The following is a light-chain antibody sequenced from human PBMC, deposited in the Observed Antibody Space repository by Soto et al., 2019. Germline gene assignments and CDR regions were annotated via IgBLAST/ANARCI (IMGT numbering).Light chain of an antibody. Sequence: SSELTQPPSVSVAPGQTARITCGGSNIGSKSVHWYQQKPGQAPVLVVYDNSDRPSGIPERFSGSNSGNTATLTISRVEAEDEADYYCSSYTSSSTPYVVFGGGTKLTVL. V-gene: IGLV3-21*02. CDR3: SSYTSSSTPYVV. CDR1: NIGSKS. CDR2: DNS. J-gene: IGLJ2*01.